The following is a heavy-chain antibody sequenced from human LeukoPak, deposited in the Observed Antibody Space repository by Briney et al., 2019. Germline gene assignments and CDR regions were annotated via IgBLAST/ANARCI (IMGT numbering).Heavy chain of an antibody. J-gene: IGHJ4*02. CDR3: ARVVWGYSYGYYFDY. CDR2: IYYSGRT. V-gene: IGHV4-61*01. Sequence: PSETLSLTCTVSGGSVSSGSYYWSWIRQPPGKGLEWIGYIYYSGRTNYNPSLKSRVTISVDTSKDQFSLKLRSVTAADTAVYYCARVVWGYSYGYYFDYWGQGTLVTVSS. D-gene: IGHD5-18*01. CDR1: GGSVSSGSYY.